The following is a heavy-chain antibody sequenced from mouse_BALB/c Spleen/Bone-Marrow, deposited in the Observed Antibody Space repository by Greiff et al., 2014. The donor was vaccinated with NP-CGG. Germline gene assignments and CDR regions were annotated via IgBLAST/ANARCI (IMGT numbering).Heavy chain of an antibody. V-gene: IGHV5-9-3*01. D-gene: IGHD1-1*01. J-gene: IGHJ1*01. Sequence: EVHQVESGGGLVKPGGSLKLSCAASGFTFSSYAVSWVRQTPEKRLEWVATISSGGSYTYYADSVKGRFTISRDTAKNTLYLQMSSLRSEDTAIYYCARQDYYGSSPHWYFDVWGAGTTVTVSS. CDR3: ARQDYYGSSPHWYFDV. CDR2: ISSGGSYT. CDR1: GFTFSSYA.